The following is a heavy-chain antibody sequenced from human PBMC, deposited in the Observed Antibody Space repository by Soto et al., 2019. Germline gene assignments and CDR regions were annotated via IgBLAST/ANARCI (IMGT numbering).Heavy chain of an antibody. D-gene: IGHD3-10*01. CDR1: GFTFSSYA. V-gene: IGHV3-23*01. J-gene: IGHJ4*02. CDR2: ISGSGGST. Sequence: GGSLRLSCAASGFTFSSYAMSWVRQAPGKGLEWVSAISGSGGSTYYADSVKGRFTISRDNSKNTLYLQMNSLRAEDTAVYYCAKAHNLYTYYYGSGSPYFDYWGQGTLVTVSS. CDR3: AKAHNLYTYYYGSGSPYFDY.